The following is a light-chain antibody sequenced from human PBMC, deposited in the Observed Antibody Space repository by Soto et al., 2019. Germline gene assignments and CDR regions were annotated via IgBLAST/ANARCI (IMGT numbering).Light chain of an antibody. Sequence: IVLTQSPGTLSLSPGERATLSCRASQRISNSYLAWYQQKPGQAPRLLLYDASSRATGIPDRVSGSGSGTDFTLTISRLEPEDFAVYSCQQYARPPFAFGQGTKVEIK. CDR1: QRISNSY. J-gene: IGKJ2*01. V-gene: IGKV3-20*01. CDR3: QQYARPPFA. CDR2: DAS.